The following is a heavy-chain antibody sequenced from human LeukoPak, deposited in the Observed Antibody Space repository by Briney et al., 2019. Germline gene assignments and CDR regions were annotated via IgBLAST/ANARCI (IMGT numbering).Heavy chain of an antibody. V-gene: IGHV3-23*01. D-gene: IGHD5-12*01. Sequence: PGGSLRLSSAAPGYTFMSYAMRWVRQAPGKGLEWVSGVSGSGGSTYYADSVKGRFTISIDNSKNTLYLQMNSLRAENTAVYYFPKYLDLEATITGNWGQGTLVTVSS. CDR1: GYTFMSYA. J-gene: IGHJ4*02. CDR2: VSGSGGST. CDR3: PKYLDLEATITGN.